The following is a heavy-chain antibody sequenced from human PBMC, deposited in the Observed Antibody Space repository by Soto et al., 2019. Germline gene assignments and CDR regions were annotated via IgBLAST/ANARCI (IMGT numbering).Heavy chain of an antibody. CDR3: ARDLAEANRWVYYFDY. J-gene: IGHJ4*02. CDR1: GDSVSSNSAA. CDR2: TYYRSKWYN. Sequence: KQSQTLSLTCAISGDSVSSNSAAWNWIRQSPSRGLEWLGRTYYRSKWYNDYAVSVKSRITINPVTSKNQFSLQLNSVTPEDTAVYYCARDLAEANRWVYYFDYGGQGTLVTVSS. V-gene: IGHV6-1*01.